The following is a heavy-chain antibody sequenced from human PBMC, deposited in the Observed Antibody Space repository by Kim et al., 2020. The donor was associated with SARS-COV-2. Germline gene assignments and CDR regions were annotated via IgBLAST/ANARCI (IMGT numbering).Heavy chain of an antibody. CDR2: A. V-gene: IGHV1-69*01. J-gene: IGHJ4*02. CDR3: AREWSGGGRFVS. D-gene: IGHD3-3*01. Sequence: ANYAQKFQGRVTIIADESTTTAYMELSSLRSEDTAVYYCAREWSGGGRFVSWDQGTLVTVSS.